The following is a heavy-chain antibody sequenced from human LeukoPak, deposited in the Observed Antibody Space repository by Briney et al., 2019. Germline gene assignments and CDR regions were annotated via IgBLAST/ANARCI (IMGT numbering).Heavy chain of an antibody. CDR1: GGSISSYY. CDR2: IYTSGST. D-gene: IGHD6-19*01. V-gene: IGHV4-4*07. Sequence: EASETLSLTCTVSGGSISSYYWSWIRQPAGKGLEWIGRIYTSGSTNYNPSLKSRVTMSVDTSKNQFSLKLSSVTAADTAVYYCARERYSSGWYCFDYWGQGTLVTVSS. J-gene: IGHJ4*02. CDR3: ARERYSSGWYCFDY.